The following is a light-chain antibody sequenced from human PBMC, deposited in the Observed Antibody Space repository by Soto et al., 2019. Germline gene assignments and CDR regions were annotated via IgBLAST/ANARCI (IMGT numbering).Light chain of an antibody. CDR3: QQYGSSPRT. CDR1: QRVGTK. CDR2: GAS. J-gene: IGKJ1*01. V-gene: IGKV3D-15*01. Sequence: ETVLTQSPATLSLSPGGRATLTCRSSQRVGTKLAWYQQKPGQAPRLLISGASSRATGIPARFSGSGSGTEFPPSISRLQSEDFAEYYWQQYGSSPRTFGRGTKVDIK.